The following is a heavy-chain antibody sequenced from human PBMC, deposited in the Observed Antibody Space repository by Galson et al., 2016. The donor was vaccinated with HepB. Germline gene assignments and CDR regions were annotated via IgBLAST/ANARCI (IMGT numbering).Heavy chain of an antibody. CDR3: HGAGGFSS. CDR2: IYGGGGT. D-gene: IGHD5-12*01. V-gene: IGHV3-53*01. J-gene: IGHJ5*02. Sequence: SLRLSCAASGFAVSNNHIFWVRQAPGKGLEWVSLIYGGGGTYYADSVRGRFTMYRDNSKNIVYLQMHSLRAEDTAVYYCHGAGGFSSWGQGTQVTVSS. CDR1: GFAVSNNH.